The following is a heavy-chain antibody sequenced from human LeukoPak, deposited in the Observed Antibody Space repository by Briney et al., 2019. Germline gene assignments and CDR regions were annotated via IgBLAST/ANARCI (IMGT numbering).Heavy chain of an antibody. D-gene: IGHD2-2*01. CDR1: GFTFSSYA. V-gene: IGHV3-30-3*01. Sequence: GGSLRLSCAASGFTFSSYAMHWVRQAPGKGPEWVAVISYDGSNKYYADSVKGRFTISRDNSKNTLYLQMNSLRAEDTAVYYCARPLYCSSTSCLDYWGQGTLVTVSS. CDR3: ARPLYCSSTSCLDY. CDR2: ISYDGSNK. J-gene: IGHJ4*02.